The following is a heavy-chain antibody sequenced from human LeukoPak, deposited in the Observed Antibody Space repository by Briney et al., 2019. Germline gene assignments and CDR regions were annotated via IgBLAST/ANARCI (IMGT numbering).Heavy chain of an antibody. D-gene: IGHD3-3*01. Sequence: GGSLRLSCAASGFTFSSYSMNWVRQAPGKGLEWVSYISSSSSTIYYADSVKGRFTISRENAKNSLYLQMNSLRAEDTAVYYCARDTTIGSYYDFWSGYYTDYYYYGMDVWGQGTTVTVSS. CDR3: ARDTTIGSYYDFWSGYYTDYYYYGMDV. J-gene: IGHJ6*02. CDR1: GFTFSSYS. CDR2: ISSSSSTI. V-gene: IGHV3-48*01.